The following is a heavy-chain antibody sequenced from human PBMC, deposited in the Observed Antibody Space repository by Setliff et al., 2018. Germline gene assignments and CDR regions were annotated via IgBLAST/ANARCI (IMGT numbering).Heavy chain of an antibody. CDR1: GFSISDHY. CDR2: ISISGGT. Sequence: GGSLRLSCAASGFSISDHYMDWVRQAPGKGLEWVSVISISGGTRNADPVKGRFTISRDNSKNTLYLQMNSLRDEDTAVYYCARDRLHYYDSSGSDAFDIWGQGTMVTVSS. J-gene: IGHJ3*02. D-gene: IGHD3-22*01. CDR3: ARDRLHYYDSSGSDAFDI. V-gene: IGHV3-53*01.